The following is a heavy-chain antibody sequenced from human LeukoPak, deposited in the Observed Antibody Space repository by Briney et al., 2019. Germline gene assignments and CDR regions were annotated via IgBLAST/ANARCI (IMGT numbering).Heavy chain of an antibody. CDR1: GGSISSYY. Sequence: SETLSLTCTVSGGSISSYYGSWIRQPPGKGLEWIGYIYTSGSTNYNPSLKSRVTISVDTSKNQFSLKLSSVTAADTAVYYCAGGATFWFDPWGQGTLVTVSS. D-gene: IGHD1-26*01. CDR2: IYTSGST. J-gene: IGHJ5*02. CDR3: AGGATFWFDP. V-gene: IGHV4-4*09.